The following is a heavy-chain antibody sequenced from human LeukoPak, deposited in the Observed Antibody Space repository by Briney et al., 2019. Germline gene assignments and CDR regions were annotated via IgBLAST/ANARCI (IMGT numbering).Heavy chain of an antibody. CDR2: IYHSGST. CDR1: GGSISSSNW. J-gene: IGHJ5*02. Sequence: SETLSLTCAVSGGSISSSNWWSWVRQPPGKGLEWIGEIYHSGSTNYNPSLKSRVTISVDKSKNQFSLKLSSVTAADTAVYYCAREAHYDFWSGYYTGNWFDPWGQGTLVTVSS. D-gene: IGHD3-3*01. CDR3: AREAHYDFWSGYYTGNWFDP. V-gene: IGHV4-4*02.